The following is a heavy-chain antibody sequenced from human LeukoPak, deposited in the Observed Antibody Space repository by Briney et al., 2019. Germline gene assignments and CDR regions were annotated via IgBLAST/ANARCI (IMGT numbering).Heavy chain of an antibody. D-gene: IGHD3-22*01. CDR1: GFTFNRYA. J-gene: IGHJ4*02. V-gene: IGHV3-33*06. CDR3: AKDERGYYDSSGFFGAIDC. Sequence: TGRSLRLSCAASGFTFNRYAMHWVRQAPGKGLEWVAFIWYDGSNKYYADSVKGRFTVSRDNSKNTLYLQMNSLRAEDTAVYYCAKDERGYYDSSGFFGAIDCWGQGSLVSVSS. CDR2: IWYDGSNK.